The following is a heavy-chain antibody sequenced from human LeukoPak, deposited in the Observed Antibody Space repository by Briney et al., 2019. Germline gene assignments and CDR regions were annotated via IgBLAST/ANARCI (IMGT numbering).Heavy chain of an antibody. CDR2: ISGTSTYI. V-gene: IGHV3-21*01. D-gene: IGHD3-10*01. CDR1: GFIFSTYS. Sequence: GGSLRLSCATSGFIFSTYSMNWVRQAPGKGLEWVSSISGTSTYINYAGSVRGRFTISRDNAKNSLYLQMNSLRAEDTAVYYCAKRGGYETMAAFDYWGQGTLVTVSS. CDR3: AKRGGYETMAAFDY. J-gene: IGHJ4*02.